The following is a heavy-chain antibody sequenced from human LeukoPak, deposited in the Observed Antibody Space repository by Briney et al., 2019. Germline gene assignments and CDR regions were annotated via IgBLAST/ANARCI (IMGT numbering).Heavy chain of an antibody. D-gene: IGHD3-22*01. CDR2: IRYDGSNK. Sequence: GGSLRLSCAASGFTFSSYGMHWVRQAPGKGLEWVAFIRYDGSNKYYADSVKGRFTISRDNSKNTLYLQMNSLRAEDTAVYYCAKVWVNYDSSGYYYEGGCFDYWGQGTLVTVSS. CDR1: GFTFSSYG. CDR3: AKVWVNYDSSGYYYEGGCFDY. J-gene: IGHJ4*02. V-gene: IGHV3-30*02.